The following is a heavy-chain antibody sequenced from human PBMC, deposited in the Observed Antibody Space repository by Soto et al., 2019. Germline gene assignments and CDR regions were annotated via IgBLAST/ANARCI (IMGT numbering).Heavy chain of an antibody. J-gene: IGHJ4*02. V-gene: IGHV3-15*01. CDR2: IKSKTDGGTT. Sequence: EVQLVESGGGLVKPGGSLRLSCAASGFTFGNAWMSWVRQAPGKGLEWVGRIKSKTDGGTTDYAAPVKGRFTISRDDSKNTLYLQMNSLKTEDTAVYYCTTTPYDYVWGTYRPYYFDYWGQGTLVTVSS. CDR3: TTTPYDYVWGTYRPYYFDY. D-gene: IGHD3-16*02. CDR1: GFTFGNAW.